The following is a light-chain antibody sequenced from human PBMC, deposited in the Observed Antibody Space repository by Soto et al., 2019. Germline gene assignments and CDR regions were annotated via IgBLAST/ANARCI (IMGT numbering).Light chain of an antibody. Sequence: QSVLTQPASVSGSPGQSITISCTGTSSDIGGYNYVSWYQQHPGKAPKLMIYDVSNRPSGVSNRFSGSKSGNTASLTISLLQAEDESDYYCQSYDSSLSGSYVFGTGTKVTVL. J-gene: IGLJ1*01. V-gene: IGLV2-14*01. CDR1: SSDIGGYNY. CDR2: DVS. CDR3: QSYDSSLSGSYV.